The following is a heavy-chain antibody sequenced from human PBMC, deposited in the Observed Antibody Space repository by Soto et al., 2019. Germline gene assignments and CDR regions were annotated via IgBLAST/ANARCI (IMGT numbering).Heavy chain of an antibody. V-gene: IGHV4-30-2*01. D-gene: IGHD5-18*01. Sequence: VSGGSISNAAYSWSWIRQPPGKGLEWIGYIYPSGMPFYNPSLRSRVTISIDRSNDQFSLNLKSVTAADTAVYYCARERGGYGLFDSWGQGTLVTVSS. CDR3: ARERGGYGLFDS. J-gene: IGHJ4*02. CDR2: IYPSGMP. CDR1: GGSISNAAYS.